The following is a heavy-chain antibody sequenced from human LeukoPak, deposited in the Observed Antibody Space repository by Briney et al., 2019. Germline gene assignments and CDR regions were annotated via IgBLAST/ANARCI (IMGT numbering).Heavy chain of an antibody. V-gene: IGHV3-30-3*01. J-gene: IGHJ3*02. CDR2: ISYDGSNK. D-gene: IGHD2-2*01. CDR1: GFTFSSYA. Sequence: GGSLRLSCAASGFTFSSYAMHWVRQAPGKGLEWVAVISYDGSNKYYADSVKGRFTISRDNSKNTLYLQMNSLRAEDTAAYYCARDGPYCSSTSCPEPDAFDIWGQGTMVTVSS. CDR3: ARDGPYCSSTSCPEPDAFDI.